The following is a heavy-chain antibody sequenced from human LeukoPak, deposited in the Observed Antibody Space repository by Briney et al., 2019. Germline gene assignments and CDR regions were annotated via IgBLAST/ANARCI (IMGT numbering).Heavy chain of an antibody. CDR3: ARGFIGVHAFDI. CDR2: INAANGNT. CDR1: GYTFTTYN. J-gene: IGHJ3*02. D-gene: IGHD3-10*01. V-gene: IGHV1-3*01. Sequence: ASVKVSCKASGYTFTTYNVHWVRQAPGQRLEWMGWINAANGNTKSSQKFQGRVTITRDTSATTAYMELSSLRSEDTAVYYCARGFIGVHAFDIWGQGTMVTVSS.